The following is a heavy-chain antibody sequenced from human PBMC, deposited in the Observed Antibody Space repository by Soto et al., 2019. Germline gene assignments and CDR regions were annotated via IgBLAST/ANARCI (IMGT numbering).Heavy chain of an antibody. CDR2: INAGNGNT. Sequence: ASVKVSCKASGYTFTGYYMHWVRQAPGQRLEWMGWINAGNGNTKYSQKFQGRVTITRDTSASTAYMGLSSLRSEDTAVYYCASPFRYGDYDNAFDIWGQGTMVTVSS. D-gene: IGHD4-17*01. CDR3: ASPFRYGDYDNAFDI. CDR1: GYTFTGYY. V-gene: IGHV1-3*01. J-gene: IGHJ3*02.